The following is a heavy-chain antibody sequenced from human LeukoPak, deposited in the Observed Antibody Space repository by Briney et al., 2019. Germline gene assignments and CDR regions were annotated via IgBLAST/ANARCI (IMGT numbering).Heavy chain of an antibody. CDR1: GGSISSYY. CDR2: IYTSGST. V-gene: IGHV4-4*07. D-gene: IGHD4-17*01. Sequence: SETLSLTCTVSGGSISSYYWSWIRQPAGKGLEWIGRIYTSGSTNYNPSLKSRVTMPVDTSKNQFSLKLSSVTAADTAVYYCARDPLSVTTTPYYYYGMDVWGQGTTVTVSS. J-gene: IGHJ6*02. CDR3: ARDPLSVTTTPYYYYGMDV.